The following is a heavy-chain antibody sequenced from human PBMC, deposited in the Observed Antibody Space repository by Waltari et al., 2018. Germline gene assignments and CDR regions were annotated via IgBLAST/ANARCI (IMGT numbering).Heavy chain of an antibody. CDR1: GFTFSSYA. CDR2: ISYDGSNK. CDR3: ARDKSVPAADLMYYFDY. Sequence: QVQLVESGGGVVQPGRSLRLSCAASGFTFSSYAMHWVRQAPGQGLEWVAVISYDGSNKYYADSVKGRFTISRDNSKNTLYLQMNSLRAEDTAVYYCARDKSVPAADLMYYFDYWGQGTLVTVSS. D-gene: IGHD2-2*01. J-gene: IGHJ4*02. V-gene: IGHV3-30-3*01.